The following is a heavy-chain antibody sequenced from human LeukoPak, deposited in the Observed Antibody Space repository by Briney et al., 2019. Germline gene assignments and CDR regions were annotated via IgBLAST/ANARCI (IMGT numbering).Heavy chain of an antibody. Sequence: ASVKVSCKASGGTFSSYAISWVRQAPRQGLEWMGGIIPIFGTANYAQKFQGRVTITADESTSTAYMELSSLRSEDTAVYYCARDLEGARPYFDYWGQGTLVTVSS. CDR3: ARDLEGARPYFDY. J-gene: IGHJ4*02. CDR2: IIPIFGTA. D-gene: IGHD1-26*01. V-gene: IGHV1-69*13. CDR1: GGTFSSYA.